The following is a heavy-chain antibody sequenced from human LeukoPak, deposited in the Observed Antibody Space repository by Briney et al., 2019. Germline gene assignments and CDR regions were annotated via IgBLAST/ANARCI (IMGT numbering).Heavy chain of an antibody. V-gene: IGHV3-23*01. Sequence: GGSLRLSCAASGFTFSNYAMSWVRQAPGKGLEWVSGISSSGAGTHYADSVKGRFTISRDNSKTTVYLQMNSLRAEDTAVYYCAKDAGTAMVDDAFDIWGQGTMVTVSS. CDR3: AKDAGTAMVDDAFDI. CDR2: ISSSGAGT. CDR1: GFTFSNYA. J-gene: IGHJ3*02. D-gene: IGHD5-18*01.